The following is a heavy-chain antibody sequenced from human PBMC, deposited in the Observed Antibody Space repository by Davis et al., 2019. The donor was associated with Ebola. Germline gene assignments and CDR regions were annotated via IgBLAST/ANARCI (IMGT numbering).Heavy chain of an antibody. CDR2: IGTAGDT. Sequence: PGGSLRLSCAASGFIFSSYDMHWVRQVTGKGLEWVSAIGTAGDTYYPGSVKGRFTISRENAKNSLYLQMNSLRAGDTAVYYCARAHFGRSSFDYWGQGTLVTVSS. CDR1: GFIFSSYD. V-gene: IGHV3-13*01. CDR3: ARAHFGRSSFDY. D-gene: IGHD6-6*01. J-gene: IGHJ4*02.